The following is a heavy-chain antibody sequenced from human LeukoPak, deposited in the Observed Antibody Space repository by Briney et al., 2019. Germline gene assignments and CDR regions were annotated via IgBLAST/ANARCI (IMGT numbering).Heavy chain of an antibody. CDR3: VKDIYSSVVTFQH. CDR2: ISWNSGSR. J-gene: IGHJ1*01. V-gene: IGHV3-9*01. Sequence: PGGSLRLSCAASGFTFDDYAMHWVRQAPGKGLEWVSGISWNSGSRGYADSVKGRFTISRDNAKNSLYLQMNSLRAEDTALYYCVKDIYSSVVTFQHWGQGTLVTVSS. D-gene: IGHD6-19*01. CDR1: GFTFDDYA.